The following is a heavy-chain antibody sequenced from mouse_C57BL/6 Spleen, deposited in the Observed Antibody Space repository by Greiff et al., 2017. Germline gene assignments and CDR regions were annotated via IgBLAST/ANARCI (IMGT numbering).Heavy chain of an antibody. J-gene: IGHJ4*01. Sequence: VQLQQPGAELVRPGSSVKLSCKASGYTFTSYWMHWVKQRPIQGLEWIGNIDPSDSETHYNQKFKDKATLTVDKSSSTAYMQLISLTSEDSAVYYCHTTVAGLYAMDYWGQGTSVTVSS. CDR1: GYTFTSYW. CDR2: IDPSDSET. D-gene: IGHD1-1*01. V-gene: IGHV1-52*01. CDR3: HTTVAGLYAMDY.